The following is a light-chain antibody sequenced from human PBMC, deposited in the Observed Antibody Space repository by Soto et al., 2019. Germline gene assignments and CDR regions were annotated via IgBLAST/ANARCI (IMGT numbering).Light chain of an antibody. CDR3: QQRSVWPIT. V-gene: IGKV3-11*01. J-gene: IGKJ5*01. Sequence: EIVMTQSPSPLSVSPGERATLSWTARQNIGTSLVWSQQKPGQSPRLLIYDASHRATGVPARFSGSGSGTDFTLTISGLQPEDFAVYYCQQRSVWPITFGQGTRLEIK. CDR2: DAS. CDR1: QNIGTS.